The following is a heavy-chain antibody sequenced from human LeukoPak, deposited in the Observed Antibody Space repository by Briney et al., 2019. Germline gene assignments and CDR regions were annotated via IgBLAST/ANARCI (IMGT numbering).Heavy chain of an antibody. CDR2: IKQDGSEK. D-gene: IGHD2-2*02. CDR3: ARDWVDCSSTSCYTDFDY. Sequence: PGRSLRLSCAASGFTFNSYAMHWVRQAPGKGLEWVANIKQDGSEKYYVDSVKGRFTISRDDAKNSLYLQMNSLRAEDTAVYYCARDWVDCSSTSCYTDFDYWGQGTLVTVSS. J-gene: IGHJ4*02. CDR1: GFTFNSYA. V-gene: IGHV3-7*01.